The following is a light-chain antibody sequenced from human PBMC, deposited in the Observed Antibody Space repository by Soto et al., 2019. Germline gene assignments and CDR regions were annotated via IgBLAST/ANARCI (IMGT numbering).Light chain of an antibody. CDR3: TSFAGSNDLGV. CDR2: DVS. Sequence: QSALTQPPSASGSPGQSVTISCTGTSSDIGAYNYVSWYQQHPGKAPILMIYDVSKRPPGVPDRFSGSKSGSTASLTVSGLQPEDEADYYCTSFAGSNDLGVFGGGTKVTVL. V-gene: IGLV2-8*01. J-gene: IGLJ2*01. CDR1: SSDIGAYNY.